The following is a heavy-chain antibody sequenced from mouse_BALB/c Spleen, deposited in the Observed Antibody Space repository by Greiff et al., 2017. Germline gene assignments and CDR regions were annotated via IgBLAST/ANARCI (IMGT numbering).Heavy chain of an antibody. V-gene: IGHV1S56*01. D-gene: IGHD3-1*01. CDR1: GYTFTSYD. J-gene: IGHJ3*01. CDR2: IYPGDGST. CDR3: ARAELGAWLDY. Sequence: QVQLQQSGPVLVTPGALVKISCTASGYTFTSYDINWVKQRPGQGLEWIGWIYPGDGSTKYNEKFKGKATLTADKSSSTAYMQLSNLTSENSAVYFCARAELGAWLDYWGEGTRVTVAA.